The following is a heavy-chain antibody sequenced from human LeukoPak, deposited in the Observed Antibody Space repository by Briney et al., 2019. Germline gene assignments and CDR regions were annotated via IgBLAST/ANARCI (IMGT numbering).Heavy chain of an antibody. CDR1: GFTFSSYG. D-gene: IGHD2-15*01. J-gene: IGHJ4*02. Sequence: GGSLRLSCAASGFTFSSYGMSWVRQAPGKGLEWVSAISGSGGSTYYADSVKGRFTISRDNSKNTLYLQMNSLRAEDTAVYYCAKGVGYCNGGSCQQFDYWGQGTLVTVSS. V-gene: IGHV3-23*01. CDR3: AKGVGYCNGGSCQQFDY. CDR2: ISGSGGST.